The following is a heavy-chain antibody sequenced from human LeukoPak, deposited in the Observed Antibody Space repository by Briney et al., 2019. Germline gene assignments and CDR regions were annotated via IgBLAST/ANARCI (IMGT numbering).Heavy chain of an antibody. V-gene: IGHV4-61*02. CDR3: ATGTGHYYYYYYMDV. Sequence: ASETLSLTCTVSGGSISSGSYYWSWIRQPAGKGLEWIGRIYTSGSTNYNPSLKSRVTISVDTSKNQFSLKLSSVTAADTAIYYCATGTGHYYYYYYMDVWGKGTTVTVSS. CDR2: IYTSGST. J-gene: IGHJ6*03. D-gene: IGHD1-1*01. CDR1: GGSISSGSYY.